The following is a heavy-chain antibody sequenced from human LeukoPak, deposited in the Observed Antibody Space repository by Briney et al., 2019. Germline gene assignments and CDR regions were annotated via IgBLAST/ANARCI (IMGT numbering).Heavy chain of an antibody. CDR3: AREATSVPAAKD. CDR2: INPNSGGT. J-gene: IGHJ4*02. D-gene: IGHD2-2*01. Sequence: ASVKVSCKASGCTFTGYYMHWVRQAPGQGLEWMGWINPNSGGTNYAQKFQGRVTMTRDASISTAYMELSRLRSDDTAVYYCAREATSVPAAKDWGQGTLVTVSS. V-gene: IGHV1-2*02. CDR1: GCTFTGYY.